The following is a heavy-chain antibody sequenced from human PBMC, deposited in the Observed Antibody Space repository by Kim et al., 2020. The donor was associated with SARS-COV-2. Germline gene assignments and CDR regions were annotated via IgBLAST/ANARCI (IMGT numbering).Heavy chain of an antibody. CDR3: ARPGTWKHFDY. J-gene: IGHJ4*02. V-gene: IGHV5-51*01. D-gene: IGHD1-1*01. Sequence: RYSRSVQGQVTISAEKSISTAYLQWSCLKASDTAMYYCARPGTWKHFDYWGQGTLVTVSS.